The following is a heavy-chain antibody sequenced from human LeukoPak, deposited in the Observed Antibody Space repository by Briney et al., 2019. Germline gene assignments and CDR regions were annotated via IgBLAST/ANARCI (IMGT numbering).Heavy chain of an antibody. J-gene: IGHJ5*02. D-gene: IGHD4-17*01. CDR3: ARGGTTVTPGLVWFDP. CDR2: MYYSGST. V-gene: IGHV4-59*11. CDR1: GGSISSHY. Sequence: SDTLSLTCSVSGGSISSHYWSWIRQPPGKGLEWIGYMYYSGSTKYNPSLKSRVTISVDTSKNQFSLKLSSVTAADTAVYYCARGGTTVTPGLVWFDPWGQGTLVTLSS.